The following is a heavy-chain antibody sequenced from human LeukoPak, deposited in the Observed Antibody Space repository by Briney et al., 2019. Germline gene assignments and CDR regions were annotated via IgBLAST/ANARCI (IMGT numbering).Heavy chain of an antibody. CDR2: ISGSVDST. J-gene: IGHJ4*02. Sequence: GGSLRLSCAASGFTFSSYAMSWVRQAPGKGLEWVSTISGSVDSTYYADSVKGRFTISRDNSKNTLYLQMNSLRAEDTAVYYCAKVRSSSSWYERVFDYWGQGTLVTVSS. CDR3: AKVRSSSSWYERVFDY. V-gene: IGHV3-23*01. CDR1: GFTFSSYA. D-gene: IGHD6-13*01.